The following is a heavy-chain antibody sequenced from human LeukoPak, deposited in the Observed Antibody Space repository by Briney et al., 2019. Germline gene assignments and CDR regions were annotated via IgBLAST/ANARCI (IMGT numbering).Heavy chain of an antibody. CDR2: IYSGGGST. V-gene: IGHV3-53*01. CDR3: ARDHRPTPSYYDFWSGYYAAGLDP. CDR1: EFSVNSNY. Sequence: PGGSLRLSCAASEFSVNSNYTSWVRQAPGKGLEWVSVIYSGGGSTYYADSVKGRFTISRDNAKNSLYLQMNSLRDEDTAVYYCARDHRPTPSYYDFWSGYYAAGLDPWGQGTLVTVSS. D-gene: IGHD3-3*01. J-gene: IGHJ5*02.